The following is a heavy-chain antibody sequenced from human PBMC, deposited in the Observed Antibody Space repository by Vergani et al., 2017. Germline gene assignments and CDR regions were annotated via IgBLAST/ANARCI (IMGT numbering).Heavy chain of an antibody. CDR3: ARDRGYCSGGSCYSDAFDI. J-gene: IGHJ3*02. D-gene: IGHD2-15*01. CDR1: GGTFSSYA. V-gene: IGHV1-69*01. Sequence: QVQLVQSGAEVKKPGSSVKVSCKASGGTFSSYAISWVRQAPGQGLEWMGGIIPIFGTANYAQKFQGRVTITADESTSTAYMELSSLGSEDTAVFYCARDRGYCSGGSCYSDAFDIWGQGTMVTVSS. CDR2: IIPIFGTA.